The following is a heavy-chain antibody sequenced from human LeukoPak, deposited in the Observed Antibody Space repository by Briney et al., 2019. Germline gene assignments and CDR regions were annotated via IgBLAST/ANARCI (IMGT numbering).Heavy chain of an antibody. Sequence: GGSLRLSCAASGFTFSMYWMHWVRQAPGKGLLWVSRINTDGSTTNYADSVKGRFTTSRDNAKNTLYLQMNSLRSEDTAVYYCARVPPSVGEATSEYFQDWGQGTLVTVSS. CDR1: GFTFSMYW. J-gene: IGHJ1*01. CDR3: ARVPPSVGEATSEYFQD. V-gene: IGHV3-74*01. D-gene: IGHD1-26*01. CDR2: INTDGSTT.